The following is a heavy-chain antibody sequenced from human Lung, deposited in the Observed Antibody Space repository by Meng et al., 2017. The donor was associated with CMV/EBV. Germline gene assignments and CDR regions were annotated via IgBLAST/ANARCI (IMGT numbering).Heavy chain of an antibody. V-gene: IGHV3-30*09. Sequence: GGSLRLXCAASGFTFSNYAMHWVRQAPGKGLEWVTLISYDGSDKYYTDSVKGRFAISRDNPKNTLYLQMNTVRADDTAIYYCARDPIGGSYRGSHFDYWGQGTXVTVYS. D-gene: IGHD1-26*01. CDR1: GFTFSNYA. CDR2: ISYDGSDK. J-gene: IGHJ4*02. CDR3: ARDPIGGSYRGSHFDY.